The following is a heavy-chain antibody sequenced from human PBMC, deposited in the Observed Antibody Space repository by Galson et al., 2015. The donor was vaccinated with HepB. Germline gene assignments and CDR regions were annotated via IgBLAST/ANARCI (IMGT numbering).Heavy chain of an antibody. J-gene: IGHJ6*03. CDR1: GFTFSSYG. Sequence: SLRLSCAASGFTFSSYGMHWVRQAPGMGLEWVAVIWYDGINKYYADSVKGRFTISRDNSKNTLYLQMNSLRAGDTAIYYCARDAGELWSGSFYYMDVWGKGTTVTVSS. D-gene: IGHD3-3*01. V-gene: IGHV3-33*01. CDR2: IWYDGINK. CDR3: ARDAGELWSGSFYYMDV.